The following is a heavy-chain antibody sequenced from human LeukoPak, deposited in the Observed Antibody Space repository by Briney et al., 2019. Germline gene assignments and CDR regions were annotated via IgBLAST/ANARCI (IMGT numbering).Heavy chain of an antibody. J-gene: IGHJ4*02. Sequence: SETLSLTCTVSGDSISNYYWSWIRQPPGKGLEWIGYIFHSGSTNNNPSLKSRGTISVDTSKSQFSLNLSSVTAADTAVYYCARGSSQYCGGGSCYPYYFDYWGQGTLVTVSS. CDR1: GDSISNYY. V-gene: IGHV4-59*01. CDR3: ARGSSQYCGGGSCYPYYFDY. D-gene: IGHD2-15*01. CDR2: IFHSGST.